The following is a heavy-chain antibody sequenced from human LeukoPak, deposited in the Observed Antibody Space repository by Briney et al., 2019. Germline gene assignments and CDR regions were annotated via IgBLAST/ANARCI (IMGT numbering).Heavy chain of an antibody. J-gene: IGHJ6*03. D-gene: IGHD3-10*01. V-gene: IGHV3-53*01. Sequence: GGSLRLSCVASKFTFKSNYKIWVRQAPGKGLEWVSILHTGGNTYNADSVKGRFTISRDDSKNTVYLQMNSLRAEDTAVYYCAKIRIPMLQGSNAFYYMDVWGKGTTVIVTS. CDR3: AKIRIPMLQGSNAFYYMDV. CDR1: KFTFKSNY. CDR2: LHTGGNT.